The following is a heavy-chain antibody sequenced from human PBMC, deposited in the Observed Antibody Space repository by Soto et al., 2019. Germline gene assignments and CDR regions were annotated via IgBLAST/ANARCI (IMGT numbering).Heavy chain of an antibody. V-gene: IGHV1-2*02. CDR2: INPNSGGT. Sequence: ASVKVSCKASGYTFTGYYMHWVRLAPGQGLEWMGWINPNSGGTNYAQKFQGRVTMTRDTSISTAYMELSRLRSDDTAVYYCARARITIFGVVITPADYWGQGTLVTVSS. D-gene: IGHD3-3*01. CDR1: GYTFTGYY. J-gene: IGHJ4*02. CDR3: ARARITIFGVVITPADY.